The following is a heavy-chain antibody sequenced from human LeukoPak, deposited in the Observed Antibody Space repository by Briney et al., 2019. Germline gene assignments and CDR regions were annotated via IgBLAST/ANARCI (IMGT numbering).Heavy chain of an antibody. D-gene: IGHD2-2*01. Sequence: SETLSLTCAVYGGSFGGYYWSWIRQPPGKGLEWIGEINHSGSTNYNPSLKSRVTISVDTSKNQFSLKLSSVTAADTAVYYCARGSSYCSSTSCRSQDFDYWGQGTLVTVSS. J-gene: IGHJ4*02. CDR1: GGSFGGYY. CDR3: ARGSSYCSSTSCRSQDFDY. CDR2: INHSGST. V-gene: IGHV4-34*01.